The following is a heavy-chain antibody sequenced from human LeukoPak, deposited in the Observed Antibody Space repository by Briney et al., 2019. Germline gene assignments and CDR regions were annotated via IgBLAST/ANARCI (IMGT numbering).Heavy chain of an antibody. CDR3: TRGSIAYYYMDV. Sequence: SETLSLTCTVSGGSISNYYWSWIRQPPGKGLEWIGYIYYSGSTNYNPSLKSRVTISVDTSKNQFSLKLSSVTAADTAVYYCTRGSIAYYYMDVWGKGTTVTISS. CDR1: GGSISNYY. J-gene: IGHJ6*03. V-gene: IGHV4-59*01. CDR2: IYYSGST. D-gene: IGHD3-22*01.